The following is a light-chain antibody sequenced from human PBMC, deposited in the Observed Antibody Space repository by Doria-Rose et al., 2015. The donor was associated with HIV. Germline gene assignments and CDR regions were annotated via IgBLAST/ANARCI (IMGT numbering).Light chain of an antibody. Sequence: DIVMTQSPGTLSLSPGERATLSCRASQSFSSTYLAWYQQKPGQAPSLLIYDGSTRANGIPDRFSASGSGTDFTLTINRLEPEDFALYYCHQYGTSWTFGQGTKVEI. J-gene: IGKJ1*01. CDR1: QSFSSTY. V-gene: IGKV3-20*01. CDR3: HQYGTSWT. CDR2: DGS.